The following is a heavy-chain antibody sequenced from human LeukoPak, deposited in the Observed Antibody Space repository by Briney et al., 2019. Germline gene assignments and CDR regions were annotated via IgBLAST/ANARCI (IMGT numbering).Heavy chain of an antibody. CDR3: ARVRSPRIAAAGYYFDY. CDR1: GGSISSYD. Sequence: SETLSLTCTVSGGSISSYDWSWIRQPPGKGLEWIGHIYYSGSTNYNPSLKSRVTISVDTSKNQFSLKLSSVTAADTAVYYCARVRSPRIAAAGYYFDYWGQGTLVTVSS. D-gene: IGHD6-13*01. V-gene: IGHV4-59*12. CDR2: IYYSGST. J-gene: IGHJ4*02.